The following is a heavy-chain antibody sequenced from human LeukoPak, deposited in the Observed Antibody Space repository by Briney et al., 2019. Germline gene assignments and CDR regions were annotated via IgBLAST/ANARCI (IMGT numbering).Heavy chain of an antibody. Sequence: GGSLRLSCAASGFTFSSYWMSWVRQAPGKGLGWVANIKQDGSEKYYVDSVKGRFTISRDNAKNSLYLQMNSLRAEDTAVYYCARDLRFLEWSQSPWGQGTLVTVSS. D-gene: IGHD3-3*01. CDR3: ARDLRFLEWSQSP. CDR1: GFTFSSYW. CDR2: IKQDGSEK. J-gene: IGHJ5*02. V-gene: IGHV3-7*01.